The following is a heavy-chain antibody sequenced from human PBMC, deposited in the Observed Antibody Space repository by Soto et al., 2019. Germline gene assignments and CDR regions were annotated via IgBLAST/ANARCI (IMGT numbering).Heavy chain of an antibody. D-gene: IGHD1-26*01. CDR2: IYYSGST. Sequence: PSETLSLTCTVSGGSISSSSYYWGWIRQPPGKGLEWIGSIYYSGSTYYNPSLKSRVTISVDTSKNQFSLKLSSVTAADTAVYYCARRVSGSYLTNWFDPWGQGTLVTVSS. CDR3: ARRVSGSYLTNWFDP. J-gene: IGHJ5*02. V-gene: IGHV4-39*01. CDR1: GGSISSSSYY.